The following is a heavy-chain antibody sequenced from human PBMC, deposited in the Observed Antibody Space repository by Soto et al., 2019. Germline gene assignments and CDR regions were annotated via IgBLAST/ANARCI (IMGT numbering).Heavy chain of an antibody. Sequence: EVQLVESGGGLVQPGGSLRLSCAASGFTFSSYSMNWVRQAPGKGLEWVSYISSSSSTIYYAGSVKGRFTISRDNAKNSLYLQMNSLRDEDTAVYYCARDPGDYGEYGMDVWGQGTTVTVSS. D-gene: IGHD4-17*01. CDR2: ISSSSSTI. CDR3: ARDPGDYGEYGMDV. CDR1: GFTFSSYS. V-gene: IGHV3-48*02. J-gene: IGHJ6*02.